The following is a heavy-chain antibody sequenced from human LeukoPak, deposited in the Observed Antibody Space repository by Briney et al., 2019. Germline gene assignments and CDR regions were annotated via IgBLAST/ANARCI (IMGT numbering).Heavy chain of an antibody. D-gene: IGHD3-3*01. CDR2: IYYSGST. CDR3: ASFWSGYAQGPRYYYMDV. Sequence: PSETLSLTCTVSGGPISSYYWSWIRQPPEKGLEWIGYIYYSGSTNYNPSLKSRVTISVDTSKNQFSLKPSSVTAADTAVYYCASFWSGYAQGPRYYYMDVWGKGTTVTVSS. CDR1: GGPISSYY. J-gene: IGHJ6*03. V-gene: IGHV4-59*01.